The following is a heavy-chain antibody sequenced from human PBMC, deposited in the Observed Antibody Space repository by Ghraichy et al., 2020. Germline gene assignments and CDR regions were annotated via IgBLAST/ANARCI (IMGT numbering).Heavy chain of an antibody. CDR3: ARRVRSYCFDY. CDR2: IYYSGST. V-gene: IGHV4-39*01. CDR1: GGSISSSSYY. J-gene: IGHJ4*02. Sequence: SETLSLTCTVSGGSISSSSYYWGWIRQPPGKGLEWIGSIYYSGSTYYNPSLKSRVTISVDTSKNQFSLKLSSVTAADTAVYYCARRVRSYCFDYWGQGTLVTVSS. D-gene: IGHD1-26*01.